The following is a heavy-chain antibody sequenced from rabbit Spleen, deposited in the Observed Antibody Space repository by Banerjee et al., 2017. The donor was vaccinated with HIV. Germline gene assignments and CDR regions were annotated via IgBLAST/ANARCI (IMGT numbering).Heavy chain of an antibody. J-gene: IGHJ4*01. CDR1: GFTLSSYYM. CDR2: IDPVFGIT. CDR3: ATRYNGGNWNMKL. Sequence: QEQLEESAGGLVQPGGSLKLSCKASGFTLSSYYMNWVRQAPGKGLEWIGYIDPVFGITYYANWVNSRFSISKTSSTTVTLQLTRLTAADTATYFCATRYNGGNWNMKLWGPGTLVTVS. V-gene: IGHV1S45*01. D-gene: IGHD1-1*01.